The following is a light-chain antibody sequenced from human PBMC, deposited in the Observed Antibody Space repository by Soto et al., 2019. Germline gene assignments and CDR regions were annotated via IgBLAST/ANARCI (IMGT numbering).Light chain of an antibody. CDR2: GAS. Sequence: EIVLTQSPGTLSLSPGERATLSCRASERDSDNYLAWYQQRSGQAPRLVIYGASRRASAVPARISGSGSVTDCTLTISSLGAEGVTTYYCQQCDTNTITVGGRNKMDI. CDR3: QQCDTNTIT. CDR1: ERDSDNY. J-gene: IGKJ4*02. V-gene: IGKV3-20*01.